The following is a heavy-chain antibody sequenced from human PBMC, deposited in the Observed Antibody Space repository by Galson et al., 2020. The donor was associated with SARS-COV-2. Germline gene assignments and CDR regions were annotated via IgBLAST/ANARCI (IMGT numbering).Heavy chain of an antibody. D-gene: IGHD3-3*01. CDR2: ISYDGSNK. J-gene: IGHJ4*02. Sequence: TGGSLRLSCAASGFTFSNYGMHWVRQPPGKGLEWVAIISYDGSNKYYADSVKGRFTISRDNSKNTLYLQVNSLRAEDTAVYYCAKDFGVDCSVGYWGQGTLVTVSS. CDR3: AKDFGVDCSVGY. V-gene: IGHV3-30*18. CDR1: GFTFSNYG.